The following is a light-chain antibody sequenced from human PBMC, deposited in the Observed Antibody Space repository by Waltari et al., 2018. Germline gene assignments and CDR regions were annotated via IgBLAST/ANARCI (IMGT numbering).Light chain of an antibody. CDR1: SSDVGDNNY. V-gene: IGLV2-14*03. J-gene: IGLJ3*02. CDR2: DVT. CDR3: SSYTSRSTWV. Sequence: QSALTQPASVSGSPGQSIAISCPGTSSDVGDNNYVSWYQHHPGKATKLIIYDVTKRPSWVSNRFSGSKSGNTASLTISGLQPEDEADFYCSSYTSRSTWVFGGGTKLTVL.